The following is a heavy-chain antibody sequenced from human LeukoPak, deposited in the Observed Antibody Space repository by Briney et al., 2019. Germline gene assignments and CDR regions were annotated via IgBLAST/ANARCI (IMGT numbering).Heavy chain of an antibody. CDR1: GFTFDDYA. CDR3: AKDLTQLYLAFDY. Sequence: GGSLRLSCAASGFTFDDYAMHWVRHAPGKGLEWVSLISGVGSRTYYADSVKGRFTISRDNSRNSLYLQMNSLRTEDTALYYCAKDLTQLYLAFDYWGQGTLVTVSS. D-gene: IGHD5-24*01. J-gene: IGHJ4*02. CDR2: ISGVGSRT. V-gene: IGHV3-43*02.